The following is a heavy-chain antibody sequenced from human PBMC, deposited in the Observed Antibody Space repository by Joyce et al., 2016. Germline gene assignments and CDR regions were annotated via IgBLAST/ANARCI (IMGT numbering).Heavy chain of an antibody. Sequence: QVQLVESGGGVVQPGRSLRLSCAASGFIFNTYAMYWVRQAPGKGLEWVAVISYDGRNKDHANSVMGRFTISRDNAKNMVFLQMDSLRIEDTSIYYCAKAAVVGSTLDYFDYWGQGTLVTVSP. V-gene: IGHV3-30*18. CDR3: AKAAVVGSTLDYFDY. CDR1: GFIFNTYA. CDR2: ISYDGRNK. D-gene: IGHD1-26*01. J-gene: IGHJ4*02.